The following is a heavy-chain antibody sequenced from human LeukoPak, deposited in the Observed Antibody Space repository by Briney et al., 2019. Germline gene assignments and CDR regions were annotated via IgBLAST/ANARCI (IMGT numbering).Heavy chain of an antibody. V-gene: IGHV3-21*01. CDR3: ARVGGSYYCDSSGLDY. CDR1: GFTFSSYS. J-gene: IGHJ4*02. D-gene: IGHD3-22*01. CDR2: ISSSSSYI. Sequence: PGGSLRLSCAASGFTFSSYSMNWVRQAPGKGLEWVSSISSSSSYIYYADSVKGRFTISRDNAKNSLYLQMNSLRAEDTAVYYCARVGGSYYCDSSGLDYWGQGTLVTVSS.